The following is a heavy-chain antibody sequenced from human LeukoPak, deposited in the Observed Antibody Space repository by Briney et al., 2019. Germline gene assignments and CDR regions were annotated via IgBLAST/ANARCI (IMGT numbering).Heavy chain of an antibody. CDR3: AREGRYRYGYNEYHLYMDI. J-gene: IGHJ6*03. V-gene: IGHV4-38-2*02. D-gene: IGHD5-18*01. Sequence: MASETLSLTCTVSGYSISSGYYWGWIRQSPGKGLEWIGYIYYDGSTNYNPSLRGRVTISVDTPKNQFSLKLSSVTAAETAVYYCAREGRYRYGYNEYHLYMDIWGKGATVTVSS. CDR1: GYSISSGYY. CDR2: IYYDGST.